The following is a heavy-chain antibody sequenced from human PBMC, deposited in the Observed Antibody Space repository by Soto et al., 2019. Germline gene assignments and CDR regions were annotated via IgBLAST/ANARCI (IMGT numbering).Heavy chain of an antibody. CDR1: GFTFSSYS. J-gene: IGHJ5*01. V-gene: IGHV3-48*01. Sequence: EVQLVESGGGLVQPGGSLRLSCAASGFTFSSYSMNWVRQAPGKGLEWVSYISSSRSTIYYADSVKGRFTISRDNAENSLYLQRNILRAEDSAVYYCARDCPGSSTTCYGNEWFDSWGQGTLVTVSS. CDR3: ARDCPGSSTTCYGNEWFDS. D-gene: IGHD2-2*01. CDR2: ISSSRSTI.